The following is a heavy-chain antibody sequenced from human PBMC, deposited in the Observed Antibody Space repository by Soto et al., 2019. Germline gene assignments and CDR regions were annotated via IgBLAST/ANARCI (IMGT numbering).Heavy chain of an antibody. J-gene: IGHJ2*01. CDR1: GYSFTGYY. CDR3: ARDWGIAVARTGYFHL. CDR2: INPNSGGT. Sequence: GASVKVSCKACGYSFTGYYMHSVRHAPGQGLEWMGWINPNSGGTNYAQKFQGWVTMTRDTSISTAYMELSRLRSDDTAVYYCARDWGIAVARTGYFHLWGRGTLVTVS. D-gene: IGHD6-19*01. V-gene: IGHV1-2*04.